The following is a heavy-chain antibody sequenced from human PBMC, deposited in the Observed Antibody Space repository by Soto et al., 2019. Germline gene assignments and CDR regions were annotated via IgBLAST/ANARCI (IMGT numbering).Heavy chain of an antibody. D-gene: IGHD2-15*01. J-gene: IGHJ3*01. CDR1: CGSISSYY. Sequence: SETLSLTCTVSCGSISSYYWSWIRQPPGKGLEWIGYIYYSGSTNYNPSLKSRVTISVDTSKNQFSLKLSSVTAADTAVYYCARDLGGLHGAWGQGTMVTVSS. CDR2: IYYSGST. CDR3: ARDLGGLHGA. V-gene: IGHV4-59*01.